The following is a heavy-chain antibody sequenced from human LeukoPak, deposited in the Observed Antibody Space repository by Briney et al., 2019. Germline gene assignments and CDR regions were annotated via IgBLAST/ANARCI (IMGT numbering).Heavy chain of an antibody. CDR3: ARDRNYYDSSAYWDY. D-gene: IGHD3-22*01. V-gene: IGHV3-30-3*01. J-gene: IGHJ4*02. CDR2: ISYDGSNK. Sequence: GRSLRLSCAASGFTFSSYAMHWVRQAPGKGLEWAAVISYDGSNKYYADSVKGRFTVSRDNSKNTLYLQMNSLRAEDTAVYHCARDRNYYDSSAYWDYWGQGTLVTVSS. CDR1: GFTFSSYA.